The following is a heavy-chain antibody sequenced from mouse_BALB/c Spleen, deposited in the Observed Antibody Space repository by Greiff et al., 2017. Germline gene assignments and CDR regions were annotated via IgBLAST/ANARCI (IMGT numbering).Heavy chain of an antibody. CDR3: ARPEDYRSFAY. Sequence: EVKLMESGGGLVKPGGSLKLSCAASGFTFSSYAMSWVRQTPEKRLEWVATISSGGSYTYYPDSVKGRFTISRDNAKNTLYLQMSSLRSEDTAMYYCARPEDYRSFAYWGQGTLVTVSA. CDR2: ISSGGSYT. CDR1: GFTFSSYA. V-gene: IGHV5-9-3*01. D-gene: IGHD2-14*01. J-gene: IGHJ3*01.